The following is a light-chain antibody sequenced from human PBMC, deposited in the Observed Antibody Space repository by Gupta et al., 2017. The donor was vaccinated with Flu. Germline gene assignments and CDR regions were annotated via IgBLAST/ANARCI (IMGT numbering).Light chain of an antibody. J-gene: IGLJ1*01. Sequence: SVLTQPPSISAAPGQSVTISFSGSSSNIGNTYVSWYQQLPGTAPILLIYENNKRPSVIPDRFSGSKSGTSAALGITGLQTGDEADYYCGTWDGSLSTDVFGTGTKVTVL. CDR3: GTWDGSLSTDV. CDR2: ENN. CDR1: SSNIGNTY. V-gene: IGLV1-51*02.